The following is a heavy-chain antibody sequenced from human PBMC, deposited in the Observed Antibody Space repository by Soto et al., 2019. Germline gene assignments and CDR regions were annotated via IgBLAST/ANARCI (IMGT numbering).Heavy chain of an antibody. V-gene: IGHV4-31*03. CDR2: IYYSGST. CDR3: ARVTVTIPYYFDY. J-gene: IGHJ4*02. Sequence: TLSLTCTVSGGSISSGGYYWSWIRQHPGKGLEWIGYIYYSGSTYYNPSLKSRVTISVDTSKNQFSLKLSSVTAADTAVYYCARVTVTIPYYFDYWGQGTLVTVSS. CDR1: GGSISSGGYY. D-gene: IGHD4-17*01.